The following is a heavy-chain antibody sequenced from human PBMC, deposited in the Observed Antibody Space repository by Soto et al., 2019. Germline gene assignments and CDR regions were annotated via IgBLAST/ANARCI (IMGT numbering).Heavy chain of an antibody. V-gene: IGHV3-33*01. J-gene: IGHJ4*02. CDR3: ARDSYCSGGSCHGGIDY. CDR1: GFTFSSYG. Sequence: QVQLVESGAGVVQPGRSLRLSCAASGFTFSSYGMHWVRQAPGKGLEWVAVIWYDGSNKYYADSVKGRFTISRDNSKNTLYLQMNSLRAEDTAVYYCARDSYCSGGSCHGGIDYWGQGTLVTVSS. CDR2: IWYDGSNK. D-gene: IGHD2-15*01.